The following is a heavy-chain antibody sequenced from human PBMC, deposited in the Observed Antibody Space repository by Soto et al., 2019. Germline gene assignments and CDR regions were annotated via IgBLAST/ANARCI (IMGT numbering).Heavy chain of an antibody. CDR3: ARGYWRFGESYYFDY. CDR2: ILSGVDT. J-gene: IGHJ4*02. D-gene: IGHD3-10*01. V-gene: IGHV3-53*01. CDR1: GFTVSXGY. Sequence: SXRXSCAASGFTVSXGYMSWVRQAPGMGLEWVSVILSGVDTYYADSVKGRFTFARDNSQNTVYLQMNSLRGEDTATYYCARGYWRFGESYYFDYWGQGSLGTVSS.